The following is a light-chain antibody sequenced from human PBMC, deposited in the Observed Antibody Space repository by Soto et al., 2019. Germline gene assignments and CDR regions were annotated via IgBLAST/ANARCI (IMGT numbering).Light chain of an antibody. CDR1: ISDVGGYDF. CDR3: SSSTSNTLV. J-gene: IGLJ2*01. V-gene: IGLV2-14*01. Sequence: QSALTQPASVSGSPGQSITISCSGTISDVGGYDFVSWYQQHPGKAPKLMIYEVTNRPSGVSIRFSGSKSGNTASLTISGLQAEDEADYYCSSSTSNTLVFGGGTKLTVL. CDR2: EVT.